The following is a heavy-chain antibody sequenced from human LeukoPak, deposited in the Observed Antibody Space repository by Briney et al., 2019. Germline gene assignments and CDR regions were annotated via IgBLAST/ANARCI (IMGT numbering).Heavy chain of an antibody. CDR2: IKQDGSER. V-gene: IGHV3-7*01. CDR1: GFTFRSYW. CDR3: ARITFVVEGYGMDV. J-gene: IGHJ6*02. D-gene: IGHD2-21*01. Sequence: GGSLRLSCAASGFTFRSYWMSWVRQAPGKGLEWVAIIKQDGSERHYVDSVKGRFTISRDNDKNSLYLQMNNLRAGDTAVYYCARITFVVEGYGMDVWGQGTTVTVSS.